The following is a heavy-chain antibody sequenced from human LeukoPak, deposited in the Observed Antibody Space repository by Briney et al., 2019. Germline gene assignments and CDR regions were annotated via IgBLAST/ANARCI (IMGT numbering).Heavy chain of an antibody. CDR2: ITGSGDST. CDR3: ARENVLGSNYYYYGMDV. J-gene: IGHJ6*02. D-gene: IGHD3-16*01. Sequence: GGSLRLSCAASGFTFSSCAMSWVRQAPGKGLEWVSSITGSGDSTYYADSVKGRFTISRDNSKNTLSLQMNSLRADDTAVYYCARENVLGSNYYYYGMDVWGQGTTVIVSS. CDR1: GFTFSSCA. V-gene: IGHV3-23*01.